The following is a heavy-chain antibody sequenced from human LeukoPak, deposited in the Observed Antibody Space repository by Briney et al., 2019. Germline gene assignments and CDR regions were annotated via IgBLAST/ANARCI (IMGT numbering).Heavy chain of an antibody. J-gene: IGHJ6*02. V-gene: IGHV4-59*01. Sequence: KPSETLSLTCTVSGGSISSYYWSWIRQPPGKGLEWIGYIYYSGSTNYNPSLKSRVTISVDTSKNQFSLKLSSVPAADTAVYYCAREVTYSYRYYGMDVWGQGTTVTVSS. D-gene: IGHD5-18*01. CDR2: IYYSGST. CDR3: AREVTYSYRYYGMDV. CDR1: GGSISSYY.